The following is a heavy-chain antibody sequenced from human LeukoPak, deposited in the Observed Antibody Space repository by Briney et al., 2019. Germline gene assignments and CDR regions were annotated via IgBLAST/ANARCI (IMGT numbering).Heavy chain of an antibody. J-gene: IGHJ4*02. V-gene: IGHV5-51*01. CDR3: ASGDSYHSSGISY. CDR1: GYSFTSYW. D-gene: IGHD3-22*01. CDR2: IYPGDSDT. Sequence: GESLKISCKGSGYSFTSYWIGWVRQMPGKGLEWMGIIYPGDSDTRYSPSFHGQVTISADKSITTAYLQWSSLKASDTAMYYCASGDSYHSSGISYWGQGTLVTVSS.